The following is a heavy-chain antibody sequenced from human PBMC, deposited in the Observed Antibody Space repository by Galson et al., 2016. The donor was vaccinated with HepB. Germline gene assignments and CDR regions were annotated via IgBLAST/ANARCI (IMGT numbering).Heavy chain of an antibody. V-gene: IGHV3-7*03. CDR1: GFTFNISW. J-gene: IGHJ5*02. D-gene: IGHD3-22*01. Sequence: SLRLSCAASGFTFNISWMTWVRQAPGKRPEWVATINQDGSESTYVDSVKGRFIISRDNAKNSLSLQMNSLRPEDTAVYYCARKKYYYDTSPLGWFDPWGQGTLVTVSS. CDR3: ARKKYYYDTSPLGWFDP. CDR2: INQDGSES.